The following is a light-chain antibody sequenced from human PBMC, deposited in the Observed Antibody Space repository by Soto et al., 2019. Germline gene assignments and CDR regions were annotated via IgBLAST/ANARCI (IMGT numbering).Light chain of an antibody. CDR2: ATS. J-gene: IGKJ2*01. V-gene: IGKV1-39*01. Sequence: DIQVTQSPSPLSASVGDRVTITCRASQNIFTYLNWYQQRPGQAPNLLIYATSNLQSGVPSRFSGSGSGTDFTLTISSLQPEDFATYYCQHSYSSPTFGQGTKVDIK. CDR3: QHSYSSPT. CDR1: QNIFTY.